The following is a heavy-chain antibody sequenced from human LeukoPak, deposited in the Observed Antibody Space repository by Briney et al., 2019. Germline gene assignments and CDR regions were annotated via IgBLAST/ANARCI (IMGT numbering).Heavy chain of an antibody. CDR2: IYPGDSDT. CDR3: AGGRDYGDCLPWYFDL. CDR1: GYSFTSYW. J-gene: IGHJ2*01. Sequence: GESLKISCKGSGYSFTSYWIGWVRQMPGKGLEWMGIIYPGDSDTRYSPSFQGQVTISADKSISTAYLQWSSLKASDTAMYYCAGGRDYGDCLPWYFDLWGRGTLVTVSS. V-gene: IGHV5-51*01. D-gene: IGHD4-17*01.